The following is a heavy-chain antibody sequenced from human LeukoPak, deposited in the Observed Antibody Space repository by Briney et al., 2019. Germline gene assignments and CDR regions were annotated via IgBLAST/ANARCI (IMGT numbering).Heavy chain of an antibody. D-gene: IGHD6-19*01. CDR3: AKGPYRYSSGSTRLVRPFDY. CDR1: GFTFSSYG. V-gene: IGHV3-30*18. CDR2: ISYDGSNK. J-gene: IGHJ4*02. Sequence: GGSLRLSCAASGFTFSSYGMHWVRQAPGKGLEWVAVISYDGSNKYYADSVKGRFTISRDNSKNTLYLQMNSLRAEDTAVYYCAKGPYRYSSGSTRLVRPFDYWGQGTLVTVSS.